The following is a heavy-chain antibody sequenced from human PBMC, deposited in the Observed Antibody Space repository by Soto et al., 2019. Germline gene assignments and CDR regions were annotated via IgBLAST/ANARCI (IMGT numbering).Heavy chain of an antibody. CDR2: IYNIGST. J-gene: IGHJ4*02. CDR3: AGGPGADKVDS. V-gene: IGHV4-30-4*01. Sequence: QVQLQESGPGLVEPSQTLSLTCTVSGGSISSSGDCWSWIRQSPGKGLEWVGHIYNIGSTYSNPSGRSRGAISVDTCINQISLNLSAVAATAAAVYLCAGGPGADKVDSWGRGTLVTV. CDR1: GGSISSSGDC.